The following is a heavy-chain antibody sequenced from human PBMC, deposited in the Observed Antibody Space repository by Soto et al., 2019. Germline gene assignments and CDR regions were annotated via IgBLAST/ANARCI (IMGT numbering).Heavy chain of an antibody. Sequence: QVQLVQSGAEVKKPGASVKVSCKASGYTFTNYAIHWVRQGPGQRLEWLGWINAGNTNTKYSQKFQGRGTISRDTSASTAYMELSSLRSEDTAVYYGARHGAVAGNANFDYWGQGTLVTVSS. CDR1: GYTFTNYA. V-gene: IGHV1-3*01. D-gene: IGHD6-19*01. CDR2: INAGNTNT. CDR3: ARHGAVAGNANFDY. J-gene: IGHJ4*02.